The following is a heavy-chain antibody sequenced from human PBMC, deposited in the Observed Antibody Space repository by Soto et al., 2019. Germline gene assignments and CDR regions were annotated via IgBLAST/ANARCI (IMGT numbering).Heavy chain of an antibody. CDR3: ARRTPPYYYDSRVAFDI. CDR2: INHSGST. J-gene: IGHJ3*02. D-gene: IGHD3-22*01. CDR1: GGSFSGYY. V-gene: IGHV4-34*01. Sequence: QVQLQQWGAGLLKPSETLSLTCAVYGGSFSGYYWSWIRQPPGKGPEWIGEINHSGSTNYNPSLKSRVTISVDTSKNQFSLKLSSVTAADTAVYYCARRTPPYYYDSRVAFDIRGQGTMVTVSS.